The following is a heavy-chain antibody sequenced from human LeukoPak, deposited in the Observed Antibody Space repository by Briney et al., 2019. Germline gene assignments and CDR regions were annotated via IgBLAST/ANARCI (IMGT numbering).Heavy chain of an antibody. CDR1: GGSISSSKYY. J-gene: IGHJ4*02. D-gene: IGHD4-23*01. V-gene: IGHV4-39*01. CDR3: ARSPLGDYGGNSPLDY. CDR2: IYYNGNT. Sequence: SETLSLTCTVSGGSISSSKYYWGWIRQPPGRGLEWIGSIYYNGNTYYNPSLKSRVTISVDTSKNQFSLKLSSVTVADTAVYYCARSPLGDYGGNSPLDYWGQGTLVTVSS.